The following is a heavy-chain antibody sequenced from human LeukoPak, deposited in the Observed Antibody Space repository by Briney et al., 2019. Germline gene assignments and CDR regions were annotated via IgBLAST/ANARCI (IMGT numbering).Heavy chain of an antibody. CDR3: AGEYSSSSGSSGLPDY. CDR1: GYTFTSYY. Sequence: ASVEVSCKASGYTFTSYYMHWVRQAPGQGLEWMGIINPSGGSTSYAQKFQGRVTMTRDTSTSTVYMELSSLRSEDTAVYYCAGEYSSSSGSSGLPDYWGQGTLVTVSS. V-gene: IGHV1-46*01. D-gene: IGHD6-6*01. J-gene: IGHJ4*02. CDR2: INPSGGST.